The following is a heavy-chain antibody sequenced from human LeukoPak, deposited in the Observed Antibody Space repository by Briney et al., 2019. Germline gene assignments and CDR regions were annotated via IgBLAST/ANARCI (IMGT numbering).Heavy chain of an antibody. CDR2: ISSSSVTI. CDR3: ARGRPHGNDY. CDR1: GFTFSSYS. J-gene: IGHJ4*02. Sequence: GGSLRLSCAASGFTFSSYSMNWVRQAPGKGLEWVSYISSSSVTIYYADSVTGRFTISRDNAKNSLYLQMNSLRVEDTAVYYCARGRPHGNDYWGQGTLVTVSS. V-gene: IGHV3-48*01. D-gene: IGHD4-23*01.